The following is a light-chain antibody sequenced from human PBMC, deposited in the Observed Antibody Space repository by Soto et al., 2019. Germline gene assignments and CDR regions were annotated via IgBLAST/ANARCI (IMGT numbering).Light chain of an antibody. CDR1: QSVSSD. CDR2: AAS. J-gene: IGKJ1*01. CDR3: QQYNNWPPWT. V-gene: IGKV3-15*01. Sequence: EIVMTQSPVTLSASSGERVTLSCRASQSVSSDLAWYQQKPGQAPRLLIYAASIRATGIPARFSGSGSGTEFILTISSLQSEDSAVYYCQQYNNWPPWTFGQGTKVEIK.